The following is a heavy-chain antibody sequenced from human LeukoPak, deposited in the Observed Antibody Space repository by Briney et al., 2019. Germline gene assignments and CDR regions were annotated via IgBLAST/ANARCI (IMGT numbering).Heavy chain of an antibody. CDR3: ASWEASTNY. CDR1: GFTFSSYS. D-gene: IGHD1-26*01. J-gene: IGHJ4*02. CDR2: IKPDGRDK. Sequence: PGGSLRLSCAASGFTFSSYSMNWVRQAPGKGLEWVATIKPDGRDKYYVDSVKGRFTMSRDNGKNSVYLQMNSLRAEDTAVYYCASWEASTNYWGQGTLVTVSS. V-gene: IGHV3-7*01.